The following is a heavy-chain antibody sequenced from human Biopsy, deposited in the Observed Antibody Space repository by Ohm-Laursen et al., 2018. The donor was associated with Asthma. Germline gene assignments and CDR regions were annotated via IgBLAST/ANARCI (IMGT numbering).Heavy chain of an antibody. CDR1: GASIKTDDHY. V-gene: IGHV4-30-4*01. CDR3: ARGVDRVTGLLDHFDS. CDR2: IHYSGST. Sequence: SQTLSLTCIVSGASIKTDDHYWSWLRQPPGKGLEWFGFIHYSGSTSYNPPLKGGVTTSVDTSKNQFSLKLTSVTAADTAVYYCARGVDRVTGLLDHFDSWGQGTLVTVSS. D-gene: IGHD2-21*02. J-gene: IGHJ4*02.